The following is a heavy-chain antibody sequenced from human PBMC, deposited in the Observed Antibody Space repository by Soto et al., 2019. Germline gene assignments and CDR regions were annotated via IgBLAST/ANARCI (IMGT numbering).Heavy chain of an antibody. Sequence: ETLSLTCTVSGGSIFSTHSMNWVRQAPGKGLEWVSYISSGSSTIYYADPVRGRFAISRDNAKNSRYRQMNSLRDEDTAVYYCARGYCSGGSCYSASDYWGQGTLVTVSS. V-gene: IGHV3-48*02. CDR3: ARGYCSGGSCYSASDY. D-gene: IGHD2-15*01. CDR2: ISSGSSTI. CDR1: GGSIFSTHS. J-gene: IGHJ4*02.